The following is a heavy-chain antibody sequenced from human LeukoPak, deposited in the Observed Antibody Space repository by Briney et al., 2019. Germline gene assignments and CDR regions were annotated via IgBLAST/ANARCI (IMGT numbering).Heavy chain of an antibody. Sequence: PGGSLRLSCAASGFIFSNYAMHWVRQAPGKGLEWLIFISYDGSNKYYADSVKGRFTISRDNSKNTLYLQMNSLRAEDTAVYYCARDTYGSDHWGQGTLVTVSS. J-gene: IGHJ5*02. CDR3: ARDTYGSDH. D-gene: IGHD3-10*01. CDR1: GFIFSNYA. V-gene: IGHV3-30*04. CDR2: ISYDGSNK.